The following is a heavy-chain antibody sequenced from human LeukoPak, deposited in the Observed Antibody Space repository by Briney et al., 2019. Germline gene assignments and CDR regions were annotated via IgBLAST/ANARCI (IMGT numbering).Heavy chain of an antibody. V-gene: IGHV3-23*01. Sequence: GGSLRLSCATSGFTFSSATMMWVRQAPGKGLEFVSGVGPSGGTGTYADSVKVRFTISRDNSKNTLYLQMNSLRAEDTAVYYCAKDPNWDRGSWGQGTLVTVSS. CDR2: VGPSGGTG. D-gene: IGHD7-27*01. J-gene: IGHJ5*02. CDR3: AKDPNWDRGS. CDR1: GFTFSSAT.